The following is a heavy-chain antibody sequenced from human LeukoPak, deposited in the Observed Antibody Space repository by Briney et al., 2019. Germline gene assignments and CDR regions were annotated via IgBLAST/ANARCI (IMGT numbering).Heavy chain of an antibody. Sequence: PGGSLRLSCAASGFTFSSYGMHWVRQAPGKGLEWVAVISYDGSNKYYADSVKGRFTISRDNSKNTLYLQMNSLRAEDTAVYYCAKDAYYGSGSYYRGADYWGQGTLVTVSS. D-gene: IGHD3-10*01. V-gene: IGHV3-30*18. CDR2: ISYDGSNK. CDR3: AKDAYYGSGSYYRGADY. CDR1: GFTFSSYG. J-gene: IGHJ4*02.